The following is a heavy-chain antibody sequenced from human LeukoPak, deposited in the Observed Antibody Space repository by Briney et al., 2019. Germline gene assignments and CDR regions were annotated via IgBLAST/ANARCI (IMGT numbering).Heavy chain of an antibody. V-gene: IGHV4-30-4*01. Sequence: SETLSLTCTVSGGSISSGDYYWNWIRQPPGKGLEWIGYIYYSGSTYYNPSLKSRVTISVDTSKNQFSLKLSSVTAADTAVYYCASSGYYQGVDYWGQGTLVTVSS. CDR2: IYYSGST. CDR1: GGSISSGDYY. D-gene: IGHD3-22*01. J-gene: IGHJ4*02. CDR3: ASSGYYQGVDY.